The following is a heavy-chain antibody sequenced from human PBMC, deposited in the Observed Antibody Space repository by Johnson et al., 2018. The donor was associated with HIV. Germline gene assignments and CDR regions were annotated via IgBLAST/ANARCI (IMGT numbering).Heavy chain of an antibody. CDR1: GFTFSSYA. D-gene: IGHD6-13*01. CDR3: ASGGYSSRWYGPGHHDNDAFDI. CDR2: ISYDGSNK. V-gene: IGHV3-30-3*01. Sequence: QMQLVESGGGLVQPGRSLRLSCAASGFTFSSYAMHWVRQAPGKGLEWVAVISYDGSNKYYADSVKGRFTISRDNSKNTLYLQMNSLRAEDSAVYYCASGGYSSRWYGPGHHDNDAFDIWGQGTMVTVSS. J-gene: IGHJ3*02.